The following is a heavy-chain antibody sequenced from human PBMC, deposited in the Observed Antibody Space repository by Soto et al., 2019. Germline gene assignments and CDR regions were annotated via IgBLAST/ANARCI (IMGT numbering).Heavy chain of an antibody. V-gene: IGHV3-23*01. CDR2: ISGSGGST. CDR3: GNQLLFGWYYYGMDV. Sequence: GGSLRLSCASSGFTFSSYAMSLVRQAPGKGLEWVSAISGSGGSTYYADSVKGRFTISRDNSKNTLYLQMNSLRAEDTAVYYCGNQLLFGWYYYGMDVWGQGTTLTVSS. J-gene: IGHJ6*02. CDR1: GFTFSSYA. D-gene: IGHD2-2*01.